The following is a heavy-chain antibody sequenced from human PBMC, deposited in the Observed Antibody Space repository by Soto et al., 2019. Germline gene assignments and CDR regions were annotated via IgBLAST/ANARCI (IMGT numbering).Heavy chain of an antibody. J-gene: IGHJ5*02. Sequence: SETLSLTCAVSGGSISSSNWWGWGRQPPGKGLEWSGEIYQIGSTDYNPSLKRRVTISVDKSKNQFSLKLSSVTAADTAVYYCARERRLYYDFWSGYYGSWLEPWGQGTLVNVSS. V-gene: IGHV4-4*02. CDR3: ARERRLYYDFWSGYYGSWLEP. CDR2: IYQIGST. CDR1: GGSISSSNW. D-gene: IGHD3-3*01.